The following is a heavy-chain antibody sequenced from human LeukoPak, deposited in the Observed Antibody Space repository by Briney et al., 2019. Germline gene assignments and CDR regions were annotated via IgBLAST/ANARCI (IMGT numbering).Heavy chain of an antibody. CDR3: ARGGGELGSLAY. J-gene: IGHJ4*02. V-gene: IGHV7-4-1*02. Sequence: ASLKVSCKASGDTFTSYARNWVRQSPGQGLESIEWINTNTGDPTYAQGFTGAFVVCLDTFVGTTCLQISSLKAEDTAVYYCARGGGELGSLAYWGQGTLVTVSS. CDR2: INTNTGDP. CDR1: GDTFTSYA. D-gene: IGHD3-10*01.